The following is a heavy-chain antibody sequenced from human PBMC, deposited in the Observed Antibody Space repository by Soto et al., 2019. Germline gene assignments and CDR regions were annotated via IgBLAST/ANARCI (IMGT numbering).Heavy chain of an antibody. J-gene: IGHJ6*02. Sequence: ASVKVPCKASGYAFTGYYMHWVRQAPGQGLEWMGWINPNSGGTNYAQKFQGWVTMTRDTSISTAYMELSRLRSDDTAVYYCARAGLAARGYYGMDVWGQGTTVTVSS. CDR2: INPNSGGT. CDR1: GYAFTGYY. CDR3: ARAGLAARGYYGMDV. D-gene: IGHD6-6*01. V-gene: IGHV1-2*04.